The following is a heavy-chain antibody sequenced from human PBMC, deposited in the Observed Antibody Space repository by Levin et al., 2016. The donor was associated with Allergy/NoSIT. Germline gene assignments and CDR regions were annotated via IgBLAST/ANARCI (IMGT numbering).Heavy chain of an antibody. D-gene: IGHD2-2*01. V-gene: IGHV3-23*01. Sequence: GESLKISCAASGFTFSNYAMTWVRQAPGKGLEWVSVISGSGVSSDYADSVKGRLTISRDNSKNTLFLQMDSLRTDDMAVYYCVRPRVGSCSRTSCYEGFHYYYDVDVWGQGTTVVVSS. CDR3: VRPRVGSCSRTSCYEGFHYYYDVDV. J-gene: IGHJ6*02. CDR2: ISGSGVSS. CDR1: GFTFSNYA.